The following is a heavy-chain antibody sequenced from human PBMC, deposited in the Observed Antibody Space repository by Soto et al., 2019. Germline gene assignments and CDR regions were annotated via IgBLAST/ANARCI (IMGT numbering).Heavy chain of an antibody. Sequence: PGGSLRLSCAASGFIFDDYGVSWVRQAPGKGLEWVSAINWNGGSTIYADSVKGRFTISRDNAKNSLYLQMNSLRAEDTALYYCARVTMASVTTGAFDIWGQGTMVT. CDR2: INWNGGST. J-gene: IGHJ3*02. D-gene: IGHD4-17*01. CDR1: GFIFDDYG. V-gene: IGHV3-20*04. CDR3: ARVTMASVTTGAFDI.